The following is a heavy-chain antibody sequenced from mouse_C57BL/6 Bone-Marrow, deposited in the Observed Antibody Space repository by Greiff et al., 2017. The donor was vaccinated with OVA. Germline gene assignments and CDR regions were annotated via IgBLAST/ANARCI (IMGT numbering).Heavy chain of an antibody. CDR1: GFTFSSYT. D-gene: IGHD2-10*02. J-gene: IGHJ1*03. Sequence: EVQGVESGGGLVKPGGSLKLSCAASGFTFSSYTMSWVRQTPEKRLEWVATISGGGGNTYYPDSVKGRFTISRDNAKNTLYLHMSSLRSEDTALYYCARHGYGNYGTRYFDVWGTGTTVTVSS. CDR2: ISGGGGNT. V-gene: IGHV5-9*01. CDR3: ARHGYGNYGTRYFDV.